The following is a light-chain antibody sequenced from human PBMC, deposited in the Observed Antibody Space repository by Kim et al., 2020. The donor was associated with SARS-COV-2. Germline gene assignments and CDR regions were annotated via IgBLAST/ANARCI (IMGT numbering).Light chain of an antibody. CDR1: GYTVRYEG. CDR2: RDN. V-gene: IGLV10-54*01. CDR3: SAWDSRFSVWV. J-gene: IGLJ3*02. Sequence: RQTATLTATRTGYTVRYEGASWLPHHQGHPPKLLCHRDNNRPSGISERFSASRSGDTASLTITGLQPEDEADYYCSAWDSRFSVWVFGGGTQLTVL.